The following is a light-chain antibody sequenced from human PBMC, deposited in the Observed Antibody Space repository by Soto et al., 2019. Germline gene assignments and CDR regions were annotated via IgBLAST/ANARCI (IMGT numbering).Light chain of an antibody. CDR3: QKSYSSSPIT. V-gene: IGKV1-39*01. J-gene: IGKJ5*01. Sequence: DIQFTQSPSSLSGSLGHRVTITFRSSETISTFLNWYQHKPGKAPRLLISAASRLQSGVPPRFSGSGSGTEFTLTINSLRPEDFASYYCQKSYSSSPITFGTWTRLEIK. CDR1: ETISTF. CDR2: AAS.